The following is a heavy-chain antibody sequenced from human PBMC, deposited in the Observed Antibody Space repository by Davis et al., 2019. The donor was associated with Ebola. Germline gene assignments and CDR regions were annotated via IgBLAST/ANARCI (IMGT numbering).Heavy chain of an antibody. CDR1: GYTFTGYY. Sequence: ASVKVSCKASGYTFTGYYIHWVRQAPGQGLEWLGWINPNSGGTTYAQKFQGRVTMTRDTSISTAYMELSRLTSDDTAVYFCARESDAVGASTTDDAFDVWGQGTMFTVSS. J-gene: IGHJ3*01. CDR2: INPNSGGT. V-gene: IGHV1-2*02. D-gene: IGHD1-26*01. CDR3: ARESDAVGASTTDDAFDV.